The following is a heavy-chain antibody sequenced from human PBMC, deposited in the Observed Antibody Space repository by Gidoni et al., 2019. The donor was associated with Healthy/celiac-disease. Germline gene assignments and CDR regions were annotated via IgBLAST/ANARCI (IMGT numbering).Heavy chain of an antibody. Sequence: QLQLQESGPGLVKPSETLSLTCTVSGGSISSSSYYWGWIRQPPGKGLEWIGSVYYSGSTNYNPSLKSRVTISVDTSKNQFSLKLSSVTAADTAVYYCARSPYLVRGVPYYMDVWGKGTTVTVSS. J-gene: IGHJ6*03. CDR3: ARSPYLVRGVPYYMDV. D-gene: IGHD3-10*01. CDR1: GGSISSSSYY. V-gene: IGHV4-39*01. CDR2: VYYSGST.